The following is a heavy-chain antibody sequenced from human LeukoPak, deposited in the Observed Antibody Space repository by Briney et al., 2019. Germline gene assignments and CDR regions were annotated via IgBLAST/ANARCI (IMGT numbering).Heavy chain of an antibody. CDR1: GFTFSSYW. J-gene: IGHJ6*02. CDR3: ARGLGRWLVRGAYGMDV. CDR2: ISYDGSNK. Sequence: GGSLRLSCAASGFTFSSYWMSWVRQAPGKGLEWVAVISYDGSNKYYADSVKGRFTISRDNSKNTLYLQINSLRAEDTAVYYCARGLGRWLVRGAYGMDVWGQGTTVTVSS. D-gene: IGHD6-19*01. V-gene: IGHV3-30*03.